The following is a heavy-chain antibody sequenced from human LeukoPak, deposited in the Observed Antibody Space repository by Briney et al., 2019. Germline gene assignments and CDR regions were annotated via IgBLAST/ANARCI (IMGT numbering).Heavy chain of an antibody. D-gene: IGHD6-19*01. Sequence: ASVKVSCKASGGTFSRYAISWVRRAPGQGLEWMGRIIPILDIANYAQKFQGRVTITADKSTSTAYMELSSLRSEDTAMYYCARDHSLTTVRDSSGLDYWGQGTLVTVSS. J-gene: IGHJ4*02. V-gene: IGHV1-69*04. CDR1: GGTFSRYA. CDR3: ARDHSLTTVRDSSGLDY. CDR2: IIPILDIA.